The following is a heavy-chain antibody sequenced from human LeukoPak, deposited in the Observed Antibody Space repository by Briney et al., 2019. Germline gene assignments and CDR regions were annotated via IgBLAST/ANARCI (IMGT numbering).Heavy chain of an antibody. CDR3: ARGAQLTDY. J-gene: IGHJ4*02. V-gene: IGHV3-64*01. CDR1: GFTFSTYG. CDR2: IGPDGGTT. D-gene: IGHD6-13*01. Sequence: GGSLRLSCAAPGFTFSTYGMHWVRQAPGKGLEYVSGIGPDGGTTYYAKSVKGRFIISRDNSKNMVYLQMGSLTVDDMAVYYCARGAQLTDYWGQGTLVTVSS.